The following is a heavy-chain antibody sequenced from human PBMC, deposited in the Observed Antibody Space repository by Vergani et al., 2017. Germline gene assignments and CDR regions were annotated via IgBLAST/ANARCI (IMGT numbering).Heavy chain of an antibody. J-gene: IGHJ4*02. CDR1: GFTFSSYA. D-gene: IGHD3-22*01. Sequence: EVQLLESGGGLVQPGGSLRLSCAASGFTFSSYAMSWVRQAPGKGLEWVANIKQDGSEKYYVDSVKGRFTISRDNAKNSLYLQMNSLRAEDTAVYYCARTRRHDDSSGYYYYFDYWGQGTLVTVSS. CDR2: IKQDGSEK. V-gene: IGHV3-7*01. CDR3: ARTRRHDDSSGYYYYFDY.